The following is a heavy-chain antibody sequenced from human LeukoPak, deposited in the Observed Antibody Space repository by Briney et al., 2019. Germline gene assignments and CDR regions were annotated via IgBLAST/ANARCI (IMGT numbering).Heavy chain of an antibody. Sequence: GESLKISCKGNGCSFTSYWIGCVRQMPGKGLEWMGIIYPGDSDTRYSPSFQGQVTISADKSISTAYLQWSSLKASDTAMYYCARGEDYGDYPNWFDPWGQGTLVTVSS. CDR2: IYPGDSDT. J-gene: IGHJ5*02. CDR1: GCSFTSYW. V-gene: IGHV5-51*01. CDR3: ARGEDYGDYPNWFDP. D-gene: IGHD4-17*01.